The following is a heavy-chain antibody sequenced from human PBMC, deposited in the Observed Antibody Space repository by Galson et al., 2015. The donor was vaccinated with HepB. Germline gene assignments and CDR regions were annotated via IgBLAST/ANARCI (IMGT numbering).Heavy chain of an antibody. CDR2: IYSNGNT. J-gene: IGHJ5*02. Sequence: ETLSLTCTASGASISGYSWSWLRQSAGKGLEWIGRIYSNGNTYYSPALRSRLTMSVDSSKNLLSLRLNSVTAADTAVYYCARNTFYYGSGSPEYTGFDPWGQGTLVTVSS. V-gene: IGHV4-4*07. D-gene: IGHD3-10*01. CDR1: GASISGYS. CDR3: ARNTFYYGSGSPEYTGFDP.